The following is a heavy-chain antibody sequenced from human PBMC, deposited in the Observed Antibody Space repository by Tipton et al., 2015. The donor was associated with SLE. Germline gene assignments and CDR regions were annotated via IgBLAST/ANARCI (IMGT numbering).Heavy chain of an antibody. V-gene: IGHV4-34*09. CDR2: INHSGST. CDR1: GGSFSGYY. Sequence: TLSLTCAVYGGSFSGYYWSWIRQPPGKGLEWIGEINHSGSTNYNPSLKSRVTISVDTSKNQFSLKLSSVTAADTAVYYCARRRYYYDSSDYTYYYYMDVWGNGTTVTVSS. D-gene: IGHD3-22*01. J-gene: IGHJ6*03. CDR3: ARRRYYYDSSDYTYYYYMDV.